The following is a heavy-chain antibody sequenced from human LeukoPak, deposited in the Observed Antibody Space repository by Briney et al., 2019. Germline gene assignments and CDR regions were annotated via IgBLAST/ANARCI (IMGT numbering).Heavy chain of an antibody. V-gene: IGHV1-2*02. CDR1: GYTFTDYY. J-gene: IGHJ4*02. CDR3: ARANFLYCSSTTCLFDY. D-gene: IGHD2-2*01. CDR2: INPNDGDT. Sequence: ASVKVSCKASGYTFTDYYMHWVRQAPGQGFEWIGWINPNDGDTNYAQKFQGRVTMTRDTSISTAHMEVSRLRSDDTAVYYCARANFLYCSSTTCLFDYWGQGTLDTVSS.